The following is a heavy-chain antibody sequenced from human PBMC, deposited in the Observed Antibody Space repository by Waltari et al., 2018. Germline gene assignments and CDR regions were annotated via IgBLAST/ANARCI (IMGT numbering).Heavy chain of an antibody. CDR1: GGSFSGYY. D-gene: IGHD3-3*01. V-gene: IGHV4-34*01. J-gene: IGHJ4*02. Sequence: QVQLQQWGAGLLKPSETLSLTCAVYGGSFSGYYWSWIRKHPGKGPEGIGEINTRGSTNYNPSLKSRVTISVDTSKNQFSRKLSSVTAADTAVYYCARGSNGYDFWSGYYTSFDYWGQGTLVTVSS. CDR2: INTRGST. CDR3: ARGSNGYDFWSGYYTSFDY.